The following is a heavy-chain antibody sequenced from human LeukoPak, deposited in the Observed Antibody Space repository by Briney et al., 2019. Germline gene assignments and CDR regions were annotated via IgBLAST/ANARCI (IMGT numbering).Heavy chain of an antibody. J-gene: IGHJ4*02. CDR1: GYTFTGYY. Sequence: ASVKVSCKASGYTFTGYYIHWVRQAPGQGLEWTGWISGYNGNTNYAQKLQGRVTMTTDTSTSTAYMDLRSLRSDDTAVYYCARDRHRRHYYDSSLHPPLDYWGQGTLVTVSS. D-gene: IGHD3-22*01. CDR2: ISGYNGNT. CDR3: ARDRHRRHYYDSSLHPPLDY. V-gene: IGHV1-18*04.